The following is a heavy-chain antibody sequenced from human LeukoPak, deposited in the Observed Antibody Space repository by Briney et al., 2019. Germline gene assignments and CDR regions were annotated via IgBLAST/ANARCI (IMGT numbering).Heavy chain of an antibody. Sequence: GASVKVSFKGSGYTFTVYYMHLVRQPPAQGLEWMGWINPNSGGTNYAQKFQVRVTITRDTSISTAYMELSRLRSDDTAVYYCARVLGTVVTTYYYYGMEVWGQGATVTVSS. CDR3: ARVLGTVVTTYYYYGMEV. V-gene: IGHV1-2*02. CDR1: GYTFTVYY. J-gene: IGHJ6*02. D-gene: IGHD4-23*01. CDR2: INPNSGGT.